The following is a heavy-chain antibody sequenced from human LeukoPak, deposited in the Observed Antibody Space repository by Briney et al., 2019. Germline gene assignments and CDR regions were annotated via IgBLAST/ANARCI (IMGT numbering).Heavy chain of an antibody. CDR1: EFTVSGNY. Sequence: PGGSLRLSCAASEFTVSGNYMSWVRQAPGKGLEWVSSISSSSSYIYYADSVKGRFTISRDNAKNSLYLQMNSLRAEDTAVYYCARVGDYDFWSGYYMAGWFDPWGQGTLVTVSS. D-gene: IGHD3-3*01. V-gene: IGHV3-21*01. CDR3: ARVGDYDFWSGYYMAGWFDP. J-gene: IGHJ5*02. CDR2: ISSSSSYI.